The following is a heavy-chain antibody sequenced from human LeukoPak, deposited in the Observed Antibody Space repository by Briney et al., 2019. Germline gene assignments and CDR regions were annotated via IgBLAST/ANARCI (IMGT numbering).Heavy chain of an antibody. J-gene: IGHJ5*02. V-gene: IGHV1-69*05. CDR3: ARGPLRYFDWSQNWFDP. CDR2: IIPIFGTA. D-gene: IGHD3-9*01. Sequence: ASVKVSCKASGGTFSSYAISWVRQAPGQGLEWMGGIIPIFGTANYAQKFQGGVTITTDESTSTAYMELSGLRSEDTAVYYCARGPLRYFDWSQNWFDPWGQGTLVTVSS. CDR1: GGTFSSYA.